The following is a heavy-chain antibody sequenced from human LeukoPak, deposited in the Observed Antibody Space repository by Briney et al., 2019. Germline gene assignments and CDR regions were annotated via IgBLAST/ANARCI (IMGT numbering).Heavy chain of an antibody. CDR1: GFTFSSYA. D-gene: IGHD3-16*01. J-gene: IGHJ4*02. CDR2: ISGSGGST. CDR3: AKRFWGPTQHFDY. V-gene: IGHV3-23*01. Sequence: GGSLRLSCAASGFTFSSYAMSWVRQAPGKGLEWVSAISGSGGSTYYADSVKGRFTISRDNSKNTLYLQMNSLRAEDTAVYYRAKRFWGPTQHFDYWGQGTLVTVSS.